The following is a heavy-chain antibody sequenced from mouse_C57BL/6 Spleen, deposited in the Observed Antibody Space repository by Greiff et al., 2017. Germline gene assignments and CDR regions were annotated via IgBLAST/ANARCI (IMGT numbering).Heavy chain of an antibody. V-gene: IGHV1-81*01. CDR3: ARETGGPLAY. D-gene: IGHD1-1*02. J-gene: IGHJ3*01. Sequence: VKLVESGAELARPGASVKLSCKASGYTFTSYGISWVKQRTGQGLEWIGEIYPRSGNTYYNEKFKGKATLTADKSSSTAYMELRSLTSEDSAVYFCARETGGPLAYWGQGTLVTVSA. CDR1: GYTFTSYG. CDR2: IYPRSGNT.